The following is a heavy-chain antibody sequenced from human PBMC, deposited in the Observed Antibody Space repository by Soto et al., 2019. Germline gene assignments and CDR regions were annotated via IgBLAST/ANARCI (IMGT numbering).Heavy chain of an antibody. CDR3: ARDRLVPYGYGMDV. CDR1: GFTFRSYG. CDR2: IWVDGSKK. V-gene: IGHV3-33*01. D-gene: IGHD2-2*01. J-gene: IGHJ6*02. Sequence: QMQLVDSGGGVVQPGRSLRLSCAASGFTFRSYGIHWVRQAPGKGLEWVAVIWVDGSKKYYVDSVKGRFVVSRDNSKNTLYLQMNSLRVEDTAVYYCARDRLVPYGYGMDVWGQGTTVTVSS.